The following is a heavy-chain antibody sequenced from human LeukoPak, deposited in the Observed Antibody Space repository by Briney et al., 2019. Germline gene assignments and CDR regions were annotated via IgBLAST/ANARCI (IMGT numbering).Heavy chain of an antibody. V-gene: IGHV4-39*07. CDR3: ARDWVHVDTALRSHTKLTLGFDY. D-gene: IGHD5-18*01. J-gene: IGHJ4*02. CDR1: GGSVSRSPYY. Sequence: SETLSLTCTVSGGSVSRSPYYWGWIRQPPGKGLEWIGSIYYSGSTYYNPSLKSRVTISVDTSKNQFSLKLSSVTAADTAVYYCARDWVHVDTALRSHTKLTLGFDYWGQGTLVTVSS. CDR2: IYYSGST.